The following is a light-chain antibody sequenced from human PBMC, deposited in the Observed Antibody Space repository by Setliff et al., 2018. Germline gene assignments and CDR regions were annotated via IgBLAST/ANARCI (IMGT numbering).Light chain of an antibody. V-gene: IGLV2-14*03. CDR1: RNDIGGYDY. CDR2: GVS. Sequence: QSALTQPASVSGSPGQSITISCTGTRNDIGGYDYVSWYQQHPGKAPKLLVYGVSDRPSGISNRFSGSKSGNTASLTISGLQAEDEADYYCSSYTSSSTPYVFGTGTKVTVL. CDR3: SSYTSSSTPYV. J-gene: IGLJ1*01.